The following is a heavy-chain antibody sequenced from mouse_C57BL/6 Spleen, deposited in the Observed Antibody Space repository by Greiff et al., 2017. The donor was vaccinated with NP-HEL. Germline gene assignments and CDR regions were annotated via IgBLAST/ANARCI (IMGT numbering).Heavy chain of an antibody. CDR3: ARHGNRYFDY. CDR1: GFTFSSYT. Sequence: EVKLVESGGGLVKPGGSLKLSCAASGFTFSSYTMSWVRQTPEKRLEWVATISGGGGNTYYPDSVKGRFTISRDNAKNTLYLQMSSLRSEDTALYYCARHGNRYFDYWGQGTTLTVSS. D-gene: IGHD2-1*01. V-gene: IGHV5-9*01. CDR2: ISGGGGNT. J-gene: IGHJ2*01.